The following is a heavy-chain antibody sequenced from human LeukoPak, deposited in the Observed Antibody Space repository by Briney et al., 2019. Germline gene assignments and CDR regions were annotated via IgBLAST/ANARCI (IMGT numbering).Heavy chain of an antibody. J-gene: IGHJ4*02. CDR2: ISSSGST. D-gene: IGHD3-3*01. CDR1: GDSISSGDYY. Sequence: SQTLSLTCTVFGDSISSGDYYWSWIRQPAGKGLEWIGRISSSGSTYYNPSLKSRVTISVDTSKNQFSLKLSSVTAADTAVYYCARDDNDFWSGYSSPFDYWGQGTLVTVSS. CDR3: ARDDNDFWSGYSSPFDY. V-gene: IGHV4-61*02.